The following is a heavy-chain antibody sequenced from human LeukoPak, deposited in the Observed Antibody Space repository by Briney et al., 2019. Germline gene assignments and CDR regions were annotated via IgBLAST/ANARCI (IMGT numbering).Heavy chain of an antibody. CDR3: ARLKFYDSTGYSPGYYMDV. V-gene: IGHV4-4*07. CDR2: IXPTGNT. D-gene: IGHD3-22*01. CDR1: GGAIISYY. J-gene: IGHJ6*03. Sequence: SETLSLTCSVSGGAIISYYWSXIRQXAGKXXXXXGRIXPTGNTDYNPSLKARVTMSTDLSKKQFSLRLRSVTAADTAVYYCARLKFYDSTGYSPGYYMDVWGKGTAVTVSS.